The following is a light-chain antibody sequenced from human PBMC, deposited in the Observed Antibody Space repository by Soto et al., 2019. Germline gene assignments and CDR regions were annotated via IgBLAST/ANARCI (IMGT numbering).Light chain of an antibody. V-gene: IGKV3-15*01. CDR1: QSVGSN. CDR2: GAS. J-gene: IGKJ2*01. Sequence: EIVMTQSPATLSVSPGERATLSCRASQSVGSNLAWYQQKPGQAPRLLIYGASTRATGIPARFSGSGSGTEFTLTISSLQSEDFAVYYCQQYNNWRTFGQGTKLEIK. CDR3: QQYNNWRT.